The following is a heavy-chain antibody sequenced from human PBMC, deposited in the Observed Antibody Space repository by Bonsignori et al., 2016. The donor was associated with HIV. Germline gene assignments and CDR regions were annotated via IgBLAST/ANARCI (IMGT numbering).Heavy chain of an antibody. CDR2: IYTSGST. D-gene: IGHD3-3*02. CDR1: GGSISSYY. V-gene: IGHV4-4*07. Sequence: GSLRLSCTVSGGSISSYYWSWIRQPAGKGLEWIGRIYTSGSTNYNPSLKSRVTMSVDTSKNQFSLKLSSVTAADTAVYYCARTHFWSGYYTGINWFDPWGQGTLVTVSS. CDR3: ARTHFWSGYYTGINWFDP. J-gene: IGHJ5*02.